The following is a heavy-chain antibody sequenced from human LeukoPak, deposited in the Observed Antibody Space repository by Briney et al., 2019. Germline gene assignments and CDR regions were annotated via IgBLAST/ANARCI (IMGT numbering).Heavy chain of an antibody. V-gene: IGHV1-46*01. D-gene: IGHD2-15*01. J-gene: IGHJ4*02. CDR1: GYTFTSYY. CDR2: INPSGGST. Sequence: ASVKVSSKASGYTFTSYYMHWVRQAPGQGLEWMGIINPSGGSTSYAQKFQGRVTMARDTSTSTVYMELSSLRSEDTAVYYCARVSGGSLELDYWGQGTLVTVSS. CDR3: ARVSGGSLELDY.